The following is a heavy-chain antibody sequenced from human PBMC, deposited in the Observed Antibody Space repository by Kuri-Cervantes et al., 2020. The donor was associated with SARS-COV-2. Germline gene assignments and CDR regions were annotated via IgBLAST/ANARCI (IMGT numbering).Heavy chain of an antibody. CDR2: ISYDGSNK. Sequence: GSLRLSCAASGFTFSSYAMHWVRQAPGKGLEWVAVISYDGSNKYYAGSVKGRFTISRDNSKNTLYLQMNSLGAEDTAVYYCARAQSYGDYFRYAFEGHKDAFDILGQGTMVTVSS. D-gene: IGHD4-17*01. CDR3: ARAQSYGDYFRYAFEGHKDAFDI. CDR1: GFTFSSYA. V-gene: IGHV3-30*04. J-gene: IGHJ3*02.